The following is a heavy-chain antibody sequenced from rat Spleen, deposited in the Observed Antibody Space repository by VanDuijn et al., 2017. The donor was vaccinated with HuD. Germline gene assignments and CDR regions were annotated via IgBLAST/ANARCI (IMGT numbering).Heavy chain of an antibody. CDR3: ARFGELRGSFDY. CDR2: ISSGGGGI. CDR1: GFTFSDYY. J-gene: IGHJ2*01. V-gene: IGHV5-25*01. Sequence: EVQLVESGGGLVQPGRSMKLSCAASGFTFSDYYMAWVRQGPTKGLEWVTTISSGGGGIYYPDSVKGRFTISRDNAKSTLYLQMDSLRSEDTATYYCARFGELRGSFDYWGQGVMVTVSS. D-gene: IGHD1-4*01.